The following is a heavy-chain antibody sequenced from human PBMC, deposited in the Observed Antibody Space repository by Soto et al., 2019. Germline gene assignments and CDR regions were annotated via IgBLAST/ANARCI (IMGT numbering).Heavy chain of an antibody. D-gene: IGHD3-3*01. Sequence: PGESLKISCKGSGYSFTSYWIGWVRQMPGKGLEWMGIIYPGDSDTRYSPSFQGQVTISADKSISTAYLQWSSLKASDTAMYYCARLPYDLWSGIHGMDVWGQGTTGTVSS. J-gene: IGHJ6*01. V-gene: IGHV5-51*01. CDR2: IYPGDSDT. CDR1: GYSFTSYW. CDR3: ARLPYDLWSGIHGMDV.